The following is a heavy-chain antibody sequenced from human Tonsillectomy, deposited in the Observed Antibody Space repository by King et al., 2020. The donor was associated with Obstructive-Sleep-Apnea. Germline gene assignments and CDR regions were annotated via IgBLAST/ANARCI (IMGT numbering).Heavy chain of an antibody. V-gene: IGHV3-48*02. CDR1: GFTFSSYS. Sequence: VQLVESGGGLVQPGGSLRLSCVASGFTFSSYSMNWVRQAPGKGLEWVSHITSDGSTRSYADSVKGRFTISRDNVKNSLYLQMNSLRDEDTAIYYCARLVDEDGGYVNWFFDLWGRGTLVTVSS. D-gene: IGHD5-12*01. CDR2: ITSDGSTR. CDR3: ARLVDEDGGYVNWFFDL. J-gene: IGHJ2*01.